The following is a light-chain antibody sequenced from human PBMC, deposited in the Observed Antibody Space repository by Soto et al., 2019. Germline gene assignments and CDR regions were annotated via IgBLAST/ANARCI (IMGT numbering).Light chain of an antibody. V-gene: IGKV3-15*01. CDR2: GES. J-gene: IGKJ2*01. CDR1: QSVSHN. Sequence: EIVMTQSPATLSVSPGEGATLSCRASQSVSHNLAWYQQKPGQAPRLLIYGESTRATGIPTRFSGSGSGTEFTLTISSLQSEDFAVYDCEQYNSWPPLYTFGQGTKLEIK. CDR3: EQYNSWPPLYT.